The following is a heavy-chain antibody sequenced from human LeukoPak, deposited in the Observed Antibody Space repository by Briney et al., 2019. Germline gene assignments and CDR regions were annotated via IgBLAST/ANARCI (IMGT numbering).Heavy chain of an antibody. Sequence: SQTLSLTCAISGDSVSSNRAAWSWIRQSPSRGLEWLGRTYYRSKWYNDYAISVKSRITISPDTSKNQFSLQLNSVTPEDTAVYYCARDLSLAMYEWGQGTLVTVSS. CDR2: TYYRSKWYN. CDR1: GDSVSSNRAA. J-gene: IGHJ4*02. D-gene: IGHD6-6*01. V-gene: IGHV6-1*01. CDR3: ARDLSLAMYE.